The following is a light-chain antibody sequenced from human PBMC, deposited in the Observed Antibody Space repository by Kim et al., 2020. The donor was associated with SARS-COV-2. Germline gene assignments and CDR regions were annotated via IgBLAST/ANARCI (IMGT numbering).Light chain of an antibody. Sequence: SASLGYRVTITCRSSRSITTYLNWYQQKPGKAPKLLVFAAITLQSGVPSRFSASGSGTDFSLTINNLQPEDFATYYCQQSSTSPYTFGQGTKLEI. CDR2: AAI. CDR1: RSITTY. V-gene: IGKV1-39*01. CDR3: QQSSTSPYT. J-gene: IGKJ2*01.